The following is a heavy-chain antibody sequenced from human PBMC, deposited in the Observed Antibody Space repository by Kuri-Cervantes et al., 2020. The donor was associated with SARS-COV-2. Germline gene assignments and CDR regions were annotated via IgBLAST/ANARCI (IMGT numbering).Heavy chain of an antibody. CDR3: ATEYRSSGKAGCLDY. Sequence: GESLKISCAASGFNLSYFHVHWVRQAPGKGLQWVALISSDGSAQSYADSVKGRFAMSRDNSKNIVSLQMNSLTIEDTAIYSCATEYRSSGKAGCLDYWGQGTPVTVSS. J-gene: IGHJ4*02. CDR2: ISSDGSAQ. CDR1: GFNLSYFH. V-gene: IGHV3-30*09. D-gene: IGHD6-6*01.